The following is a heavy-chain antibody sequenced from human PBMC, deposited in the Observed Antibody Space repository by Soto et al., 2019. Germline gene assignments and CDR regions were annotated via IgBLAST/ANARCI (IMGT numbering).Heavy chain of an antibody. D-gene: IGHD6-19*01. CDR1: GFTFSTYA. CDR3: ARQNSGWSYYFDY. Sequence: QVQLVESGGGVVQPGRSLRLSCAASGFTFSTYAMHWVRQAPGKGLEWMAVISYDGSVRYYADSLKGRFTISRDNSQNTLYLEMNSLRSGDTALYYCARQNSGWSYYFDYWGQGTLVTVSS. J-gene: IGHJ4*02. V-gene: IGHV3-30-3*01. CDR2: ISYDGSVR.